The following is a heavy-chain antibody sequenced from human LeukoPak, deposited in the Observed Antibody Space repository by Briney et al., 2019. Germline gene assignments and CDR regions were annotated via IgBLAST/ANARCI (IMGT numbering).Heavy chain of an antibody. D-gene: IGHD6-13*01. J-gene: IGHJ4*02. V-gene: IGHV3-30*02. CDR3: AKGGIAAAPGYFDY. CDR1: GFTFSSYG. Sequence: GGSLRLSCAASGFTFSSYGMHWVRQAPGKGLEWVAFIRYDGSNKYYADSVKGRFTISRDNSKNTLYLQMNSLRAEDTAVYYCAKGGIAAAPGYFDYWGQGNLVTVSS. CDR2: IRYDGSNK.